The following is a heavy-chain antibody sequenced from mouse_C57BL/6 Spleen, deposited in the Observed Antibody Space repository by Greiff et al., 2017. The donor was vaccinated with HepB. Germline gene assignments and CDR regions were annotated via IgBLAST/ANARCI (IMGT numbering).Heavy chain of an antibody. CDR3: AKTGYGSSYGYFDV. CDR2: IYPGSGNT. V-gene: IGHV1-76*01. D-gene: IGHD1-1*01. Sequence: QVQLQQSGAELVRPGASVKLSCKASGYTFTDYYINWVKQRPGQGLEWIARIYPGSGNTYYNEKFKGKATLTAEKSSSTAYMQLSSLTSEDSAVYFGAKTGYGSSYGYFDVWGTGTTVTVSS. CDR1: GYTFTDYY. J-gene: IGHJ1*03.